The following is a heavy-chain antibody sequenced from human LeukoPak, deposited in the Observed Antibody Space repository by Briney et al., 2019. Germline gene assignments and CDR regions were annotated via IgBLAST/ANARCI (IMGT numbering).Heavy chain of an antibody. J-gene: IGHJ4*02. CDR2: IYHSGST. D-gene: IGHD3-10*01. CDR3: ARAGIYFGSGSYYYSFDS. Sequence: PSQTLSLTCTVSGGSVSSVSHYWSWIRQHPGRGLEWIGYIYHSGSTFYNPSLKSRLTMSVDTSKNQFSMTLSSVTAADTALYYCARAGIYFGSGSYYYSFDSWGQGTLVTVSS. CDR1: GGSVSSVSHY. V-gene: IGHV4-31*03.